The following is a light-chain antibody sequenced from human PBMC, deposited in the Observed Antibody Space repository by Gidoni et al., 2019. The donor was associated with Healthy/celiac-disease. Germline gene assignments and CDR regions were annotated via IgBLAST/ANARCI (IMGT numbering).Light chain of an antibody. Sequence: DIVLTQSADSLAVSLGERATINCKSSQSILFTFNNKNYLAWYQQKPRQPPKLLIYWASIRESGVPDRFSGTGSGSDFTLTINSLQAEDVAVYYCQQYYTTPFTFGQGTKVEIK. J-gene: IGKJ2*01. V-gene: IGKV4-1*01. CDR2: WAS. CDR3: QQYYTTPFT. CDR1: QSILFTFNNKNY.